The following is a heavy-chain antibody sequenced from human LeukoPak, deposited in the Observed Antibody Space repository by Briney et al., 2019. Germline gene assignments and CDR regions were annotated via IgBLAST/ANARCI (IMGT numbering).Heavy chain of an antibody. Sequence: GGSLRLSCAASGFTFSSYAMHWVRQAPGKGLEWVAVISYDGSNKYYADSVKGRLSISRDESKNTVYLQMESLRFEDTAVYYCAREGHTSGYCGTFENWGQGTTVAVSS. J-gene: IGHJ3*02. CDR2: ISYDGSNK. V-gene: IGHV3-30-3*01. D-gene: IGHD3-22*01. CDR1: GFTFSSYA. CDR3: AREGHTSGYCGTFEN.